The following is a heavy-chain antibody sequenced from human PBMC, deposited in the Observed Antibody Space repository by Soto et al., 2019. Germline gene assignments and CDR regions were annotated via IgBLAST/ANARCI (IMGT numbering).Heavy chain of an antibody. CDR3: ARGGGVVVPAAPDYYYGMDV. J-gene: IGHJ6*02. Sequence: SETLSLTCAVYGGSFSGYYWSWIRQPPGKGLEWIGEINHSGSTNYNPSLKSRVTISVDTSKNQFSLKLSSVTAADTAVYYCARGGGVVVPAAPDYYYGMDVWGQGTTVTVS. CDR1: GGSFSGYY. V-gene: IGHV4-34*01. D-gene: IGHD2-2*01. CDR2: INHSGST.